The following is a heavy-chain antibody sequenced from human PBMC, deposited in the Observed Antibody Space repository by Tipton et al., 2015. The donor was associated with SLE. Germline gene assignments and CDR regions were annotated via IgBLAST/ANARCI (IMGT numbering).Heavy chain of an antibody. V-gene: IGHV3-11*06. CDR3: ARESIHYQLLSSWYYFDY. D-gene: IGHD2-2*01. Sequence: SLRLSCAASGFTFSDYYMSWIRQAPGKGLEWVSYISSSGSYTNYADSVKGRFTISRDNAKNSLNLQMNSLRAEDTGVYYCARESIHYQLLSSWYYFDYWGQGTLVTVSS. CDR2: ISSSGSYT. CDR1: GFTFSDYY. J-gene: IGHJ4*02.